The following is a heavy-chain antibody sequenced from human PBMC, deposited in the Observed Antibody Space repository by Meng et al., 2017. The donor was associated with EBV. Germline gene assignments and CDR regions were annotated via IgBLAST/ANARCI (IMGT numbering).Heavy chain of an antibody. V-gene: IGHV1-69*01. CDR1: GGTFRSDA. CDR2: LIPMSDAP. CDR3: ASESGRGFTPDY. Sequence: QGELGQVGAGVKKPGSSGKVPCKTSGGTFRSDAYSWVRQAPGQGLEWMGGLIPMSDAPHYAQKFQGRVTITADESTSTHYMDLSGLRSEDTAVYYCASESGRGFTPDYWGQGTLVTVSS. J-gene: IGHJ4*02. D-gene: IGHD3-10*01.